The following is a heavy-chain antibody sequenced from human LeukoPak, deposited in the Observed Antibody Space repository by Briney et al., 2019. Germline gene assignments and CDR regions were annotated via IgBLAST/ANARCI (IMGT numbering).Heavy chain of an antibody. V-gene: IGHV3-74*01. J-gene: IGHJ5*02. CDR2: INSDESST. CDR3: ARDHYYTIAP. D-gene: IGHD3-10*01. CDR1: GFTFRSDG. Sequence: HPGGSRRLSCAASGFTFRSDGMHWVRQAPGKGLVWVSRINSDESSTSYADSVRGRFTISRDNAKNPLYLQMNNLRAEDTAVYYCARDHYYTIAPWGQATLVTVSS.